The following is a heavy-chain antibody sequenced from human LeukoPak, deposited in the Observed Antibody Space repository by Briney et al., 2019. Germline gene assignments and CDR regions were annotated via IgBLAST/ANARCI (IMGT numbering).Heavy chain of an antibody. V-gene: IGHV3-7*01. CDR2: IKQVGSEK. D-gene: IGHD2-21*02. Sequence: GGSLRLSCAASGFTFSSYWMSWVRQAPGKGLEWVANIKQVGSEKYYVDSVKGRFTISRDNAKNSLYLQMNSLRAEDTAVYYCAKDREVTGYYYYYGMDVWGQGTTVTVSS. CDR3: AKDREVTGYYYYYGMDV. CDR1: GFTFSSYW. J-gene: IGHJ6*02.